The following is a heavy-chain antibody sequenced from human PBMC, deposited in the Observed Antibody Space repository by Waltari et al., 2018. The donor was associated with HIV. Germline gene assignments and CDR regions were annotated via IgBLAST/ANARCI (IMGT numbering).Heavy chain of an antibody. CDR1: GFSLDDYN. Sequence: EVQLVESGGVVVQPGGSLRLSCAASGFSLDDYNMDWVRQAPGKGLEWGSVISWEGSTTSYAESVKGRFTISRDNSKKSLYLQMNSLRTEDTALYYCAKSLRRHDFWIGYVYWGQGTLVTVSS. CDR2: ISWEGSTT. J-gene: IGHJ4*02. CDR3: AKSLRRHDFWIGYVY. D-gene: IGHD3-3*01. V-gene: IGHV3-43*01.